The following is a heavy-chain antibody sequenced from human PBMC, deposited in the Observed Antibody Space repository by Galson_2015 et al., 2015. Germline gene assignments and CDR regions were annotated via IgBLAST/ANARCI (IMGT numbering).Heavy chain of an antibody. CDR3: SHVMRFTSGWYYFDY. CDR1: GFSLSTTEVG. V-gene: IGHV2-5*02. CDR2: IYWDDDK. D-gene: IGHD6-19*01. Sequence: PALVKPTQTLTLTCSFSGFSLSTTEVGVGWIRQPPGKALEWLALIYWDDDKRYRPSLKTRLTVSRDTSQNQVVLTMTDMDPVDTATYFCSHVMRFTSGWYYFDYWGQGTLVTVSS. J-gene: IGHJ4*02.